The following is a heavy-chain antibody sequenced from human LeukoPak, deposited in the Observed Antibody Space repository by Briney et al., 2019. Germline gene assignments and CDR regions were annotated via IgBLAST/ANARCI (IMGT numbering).Heavy chain of an antibody. D-gene: IGHD2-2*01. CDR1: GGSFSGYY. CDR3: ARGNVPASCWFDP. J-gene: IGHJ5*02. Sequence: SETLSLTRTVYGGSFSGYYWSWIRQPPGKGLEWIGEINHSGSTNYNPSLKSRVTISVDTSKNQFSLKLSSVTAADTAMYYCARGNVPASCWFDPWGQGTLVTVSS. V-gene: IGHV4-34*01. CDR2: INHSGST.